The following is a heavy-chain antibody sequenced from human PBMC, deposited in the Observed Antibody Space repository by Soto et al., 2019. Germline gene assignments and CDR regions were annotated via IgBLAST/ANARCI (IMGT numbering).Heavy chain of an antibody. CDR1: GYTFTSYY. Sequence: QVQLVQSGAEVKKPGASVKVSCKASGYTFTSYYMHWVRQAPGQGLEWMGIINPSGGSTSYAQKFQGRVTMTRDTSTRTVYMGLSSLRSEDTAVYYCAREEGTTAKTVDYWGQGTLVTVSS. D-gene: IGHD4-17*01. CDR3: AREEGTTAKTVDY. V-gene: IGHV1-46*03. J-gene: IGHJ4*02. CDR2: INPSGGST.